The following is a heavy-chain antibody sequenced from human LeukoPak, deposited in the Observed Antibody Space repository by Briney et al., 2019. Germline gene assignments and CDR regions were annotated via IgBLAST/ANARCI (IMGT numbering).Heavy chain of an antibody. CDR1: GYTFTSYD. CDR3: ARAFVVVVAATGWWFDP. V-gene: IGHV1-8*01. CDR2: MNPNSGNT. J-gene: IGHJ5*02. Sequence: ASVKVSCKASGYTFTSYDINWVRQATGQGLEWMGWMNPNSGNTGYAQKFQGGVTMTRNTSISTAYMELSSLRSEDTAVYYCARAFVVVVAATGWWFDPWGQGTLVTVSS. D-gene: IGHD2-15*01.